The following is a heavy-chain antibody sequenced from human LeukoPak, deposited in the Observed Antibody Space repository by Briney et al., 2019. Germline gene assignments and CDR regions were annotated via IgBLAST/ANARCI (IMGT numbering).Heavy chain of an antibody. CDR2: IGPDGGGI. D-gene: IGHD2-21*02. V-gene: IGHV3-23*01. CDR3: AKHAPPSTLLTRFFDS. Sequence: GGSLRLSCSAPGFSLTTYPMAWVRQAAGKGLEWVSVIGPDGGGIQYVDSVKGRFTISRDTSKNTLYLQMNSLRAEDTAVYYCAKHAPPSTLLTRFFDSWGQGTLVTVSS. CDR1: GFSLTTYP. J-gene: IGHJ4*02.